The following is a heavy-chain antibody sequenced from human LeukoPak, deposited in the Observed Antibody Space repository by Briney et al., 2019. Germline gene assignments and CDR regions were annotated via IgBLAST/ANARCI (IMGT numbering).Heavy chain of an antibody. CDR1: GFTFTSSA. J-gene: IGHJ4*02. CDR2: IVVGSGNT. V-gene: IGHV1-58*02. Sequence: SLKVSCKASGFTFTSSAMQWVRQARGQRLEWIGWIVVGSGNTNYAQKFQERVTITRDMSTSTAYMELSSLRSEDTAVYYCAAAGGVPAVAADWGQGTLVTVSS. D-gene: IGHD2-2*01. CDR3: AAAGGVPAVAAD.